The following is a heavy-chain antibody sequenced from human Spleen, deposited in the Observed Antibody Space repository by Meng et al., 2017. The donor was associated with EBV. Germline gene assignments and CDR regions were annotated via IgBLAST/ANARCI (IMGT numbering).Heavy chain of an antibody. J-gene: IGHJ4*02. CDR1: GYTFTDYD. CDR2: MTPNTGNT. V-gene: IGHV1-8*01. Sequence: QVQLVQSGAEAKKPXASVKVSCKASGYTFTDYDLNWVRQAPGQGLEWMGWMTPNTGNTGPAQKFKGRVTMTRDTSISTAYMELSSLTSEDTAIYYCARGTTVTNPLDHWGQGTLVTVSS. CDR3: ARGTTVTNPLDH. D-gene: IGHD4-17*01.